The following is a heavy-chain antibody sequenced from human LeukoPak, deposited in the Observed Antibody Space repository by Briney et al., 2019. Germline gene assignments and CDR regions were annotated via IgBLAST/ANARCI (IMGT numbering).Heavy chain of an antibody. J-gene: IGHJ4*02. D-gene: IGHD4-17*01. CDR1: GGSFSSTVYN. V-gene: IGHV4-39*02. Sequence: PSETLSLTCRVSGGSFSSTVYNWGWIRQPPGKGLEWIGTLYYTGRAYYNPSLKSRVTISVNTSNNLFSLRLNSMTAADTAVYYCARSYDDLTYFDYWGQGTLVTVSS. CDR2: LYYTGRA. CDR3: ARSYDDLTYFDY.